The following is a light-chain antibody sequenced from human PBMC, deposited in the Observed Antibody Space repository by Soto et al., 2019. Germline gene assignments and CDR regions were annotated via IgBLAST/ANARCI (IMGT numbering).Light chain of an antibody. CDR1: SSDVGGYKY. V-gene: IGLV2-8*01. CDR2: EVS. J-gene: IGLJ1*01. CDR3: SSFAGTKTV. Sequence: QSVLTQPPSASGSPGQSVTISCTGTSSDVGGYKYVSWYQHHPGKAPKLLIFEVSKRPSGVPDRFSGSKSGNTASLTVSGLQPEDEADYYCSSFAGTKTVFGT.